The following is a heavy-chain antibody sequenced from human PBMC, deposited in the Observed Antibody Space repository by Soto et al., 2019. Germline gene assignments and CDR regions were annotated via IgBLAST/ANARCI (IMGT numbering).Heavy chain of an antibody. CDR3: ASKPYYYCSGSFDY. CDR1: GFTFSSYS. Sequence: PGGSLRHSYAASGFTFSSYSMNWVRLAPGKGLEWVSSISSSSSYIYYADSVKGRFTISSDKAKNSLYLQMNSLRAEDTAVYYCASKPYYYCSGSFDYSARRTLVTGSS. CDR2: ISSSSSYI. J-gene: IGHJ4*02. V-gene: IGHV3-21*01. D-gene: IGHD3-10*01.